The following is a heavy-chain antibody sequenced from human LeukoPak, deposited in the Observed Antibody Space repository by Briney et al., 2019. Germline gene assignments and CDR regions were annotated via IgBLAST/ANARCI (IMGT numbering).Heavy chain of an antibody. CDR1: GYTFTSYD. J-gene: IGHJ4*02. Sequence: SVTVSCKASGYTFTSYDINWVRQATGQGLEWMGWMNPNSGNTGYAQRFQGRVTMTRNTSISTAYMELSSLRSEDTAVYYCARGRNVVVVAATLLGYWGQGTLVTVSS. V-gene: IGHV1-8*01. D-gene: IGHD2-15*01. CDR2: MNPNSGNT. CDR3: ARGRNVVVVAATLLGY.